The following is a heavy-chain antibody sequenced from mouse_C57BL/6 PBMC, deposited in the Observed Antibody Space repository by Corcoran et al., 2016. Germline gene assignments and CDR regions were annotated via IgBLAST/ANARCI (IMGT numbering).Heavy chain of an antibody. D-gene: IGHD1-1*01. Sequence: QIQSVQSGPELKKPGETVKISCKASGYSFTSYGMSWVKQAPGKGLKWVGWINTYSGVPTHDDDFKGRFAFSLETSANTAFLQINNLKHEDTATYFCARHYYGSSLAYWGQGTLVTVSA. CDR2: INTYSGVP. CDR1: GYSFTSYG. V-gene: IGHV9-3*01. J-gene: IGHJ3*01. CDR3: ARHYYGSSLAY.